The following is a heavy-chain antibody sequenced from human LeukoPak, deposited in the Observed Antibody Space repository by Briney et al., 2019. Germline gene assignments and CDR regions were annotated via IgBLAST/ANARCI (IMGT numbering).Heavy chain of an antibody. CDR2: ISGSGGST. V-gene: IGHV3-23*01. CDR1: GFTFSSHA. CDR3: AKVLAANYDFWSGYFHDY. J-gene: IGHJ4*02. Sequence: GGSLRLSCAASGFTFSSHAMSWVRQAPGKGLEWVSAISGSGGSTYYADSVKGRFTISRDNSKNTLYLQMNSLRAEDTAVYYCAKVLAANYDFWSGYFHDYWGQGTLVTVSS. D-gene: IGHD3-3*01.